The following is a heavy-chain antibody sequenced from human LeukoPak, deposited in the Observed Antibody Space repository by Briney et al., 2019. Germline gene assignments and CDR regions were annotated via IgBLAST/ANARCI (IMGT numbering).Heavy chain of an antibody. CDR2: ISSSSTYI. Sequence: KSGGSLRLSCAASGFTFSSYSMNWVRQAPGKGLEWVSSISSSSTYIYYADSVKGRFTISRDNAKNTLYLQMNSLRAEDTAAFYCGRGRPRGYSGYVIDYWGQGTPITVSS. J-gene: IGHJ4*02. D-gene: IGHD5-12*01. V-gene: IGHV3-21*01. CDR1: GFTFSSYS. CDR3: GRGRPRGYSGYVIDY.